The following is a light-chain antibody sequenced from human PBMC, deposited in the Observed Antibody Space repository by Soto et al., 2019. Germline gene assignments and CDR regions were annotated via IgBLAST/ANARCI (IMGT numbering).Light chain of an antibody. J-gene: IGLJ1*01. CDR3: SSYAGSNLYV. Sequence: QSALTQPPSASGSPGQSVTISCTGTSSDIGGYNYVSWYQQHPGKAPKFMIYEVSKRPSGVPDRFSGSKSGNTASLTVSGLHAEDEADYYCSSYAGSNLYVFGTRTKVTVL. CDR2: EVS. CDR1: SSDIGGYNY. V-gene: IGLV2-8*01.